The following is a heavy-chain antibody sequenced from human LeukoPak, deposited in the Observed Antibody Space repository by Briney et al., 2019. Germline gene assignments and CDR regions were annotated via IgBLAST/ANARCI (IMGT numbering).Heavy chain of an antibody. CDR2: IKPDGSEK. CDR1: VFTFRHYW. D-gene: IGHD1-7*01. V-gene: IGHV3-7*04. Sequence: PGGALRLSCAASVFTFRHYWMNWGRQASGKGLEWVANIKPDGSEKRYSDSVKGRFTISRGNAENSLYLQMNSLRAEDTAVYYCARVVGTDEGADYWGQGTLVTVSS. CDR3: ARVVGTDEGADY. J-gene: IGHJ4*02.